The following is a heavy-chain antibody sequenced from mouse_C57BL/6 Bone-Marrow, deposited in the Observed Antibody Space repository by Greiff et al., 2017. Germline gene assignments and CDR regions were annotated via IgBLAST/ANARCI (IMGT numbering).Heavy chain of an antibody. Sequence: QVQLQQSGPELVKPGASVKISCKASGYAFCSSWMNWVKQRPGKGLEWIGRISPGDGDTNYNGKFKGKATLTADKSSSTAYMQLSSLTSEDSAVYFCARKRFDYWGQGTTLTVSS. CDR3: ARKRFDY. CDR2: ISPGDGDT. J-gene: IGHJ2*01. V-gene: IGHV1-82*01. CDR1: GYAFCSSW.